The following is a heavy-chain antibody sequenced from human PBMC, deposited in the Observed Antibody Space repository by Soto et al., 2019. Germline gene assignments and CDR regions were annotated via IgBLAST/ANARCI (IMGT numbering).Heavy chain of an antibody. CDR2: IWFDGSKR. Sequence: GGSLRLSCAASGFSISSYGMHWVRQAPGKGLEWVAIIWFDGSKRYYADFVKGRSTISKDYSKNTMYLQMNSLRAEDTAVYYCAKVSGYSGYDTTDYYYGMDVWGQGTTVTVSS. V-gene: IGHV3-33*06. D-gene: IGHD5-12*01. CDR1: GFSISSYG. J-gene: IGHJ6*02. CDR3: AKVSGYSGYDTTDYYYGMDV.